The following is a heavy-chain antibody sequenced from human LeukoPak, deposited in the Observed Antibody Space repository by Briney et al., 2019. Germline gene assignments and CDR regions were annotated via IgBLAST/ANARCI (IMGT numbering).Heavy chain of an antibody. CDR1: GGSFSGYY. J-gene: IGHJ4*02. CDR3: ARGRIAAAGRDY. V-gene: IGHV4-34*01. D-gene: IGHD6-13*01. CDR2: INHSGST. Sequence: PSETLSLTCAVYGGSFSGYYWSWIRQPPGKGLEWIGEINHSGSTNYNPSLKSRVTISVDTSKNQFSLKLSSVTAADTAVYYCARGRIAAAGRDYWGQGTLVTASS.